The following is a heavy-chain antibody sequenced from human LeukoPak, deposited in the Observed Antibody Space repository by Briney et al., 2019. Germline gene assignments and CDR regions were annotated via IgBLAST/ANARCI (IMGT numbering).Heavy chain of an antibody. Sequence: GASVKVSCKASGYTFSDYYMHWVRQAPGQGLEWMGWISAYNGNTNYAQKLQGRVTMTTDTSTSTAYMELRSLRSDDTAVYYCARFTFCSSTSCYAYYYYGMDVWGQGTTVTVSS. D-gene: IGHD2-2*01. CDR1: GYTFSDYY. CDR2: ISAYNGNT. V-gene: IGHV1-18*04. J-gene: IGHJ6*02. CDR3: ARFTFCSSTSCYAYYYYGMDV.